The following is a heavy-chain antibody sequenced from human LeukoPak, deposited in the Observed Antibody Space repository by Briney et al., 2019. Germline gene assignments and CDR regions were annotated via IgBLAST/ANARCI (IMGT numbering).Heavy chain of an antibody. J-gene: IGHJ3*01. CDR2: IYSGGST. CDR1: GFTFNNYA. Sequence: GGSLRLSCAASGFTFNNYAMNWVRQAPGKGLEWVSVIYSGGSTYYADSVKGRFTISRDNSKNTLHLQMNSLRAEDTAVYYCARDSYSGIYRLGAFDVWGQGTMVTVSS. CDR3: ARDSYSGIYRLGAFDV. V-gene: IGHV3-53*01. D-gene: IGHD1-26*01.